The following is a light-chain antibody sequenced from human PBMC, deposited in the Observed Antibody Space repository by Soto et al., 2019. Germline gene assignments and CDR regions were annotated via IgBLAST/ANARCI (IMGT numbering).Light chain of an antibody. Sequence: QSVLTQPPSASWTPRQRVTISCSGSSSNIGSNYVYWYQQLPGTAPKLLIYRNNQRPSGVPDRFSGSKSGTSASLAISGLRSEDEADYYCAAWDDSLSGVFGGGTKLTVL. CDR1: SSNIGSNY. CDR3: AAWDDSLSGV. J-gene: IGLJ3*02. CDR2: RNN. V-gene: IGLV1-47*01.